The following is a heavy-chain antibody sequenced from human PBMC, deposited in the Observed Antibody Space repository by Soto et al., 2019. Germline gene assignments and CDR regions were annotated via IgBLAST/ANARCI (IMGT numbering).Heavy chain of an antibody. CDR1: GGTFSSYA. J-gene: IGHJ4*02. Sequence: ASVKVSCKASGGTFSSYAISWVRQAPGQGLEWMGGIIPIFGTANYAQKFQGRVTMTTDASTSTAYMELRSLRSDDTAVYYCAREEPPFVEYPGLFDDWGQGTLVTVSS. CDR3: AREEPPFVEYPGLFDD. D-gene: IGHD2-21*01. V-gene: IGHV1-69*05. CDR2: IIPIFGTA.